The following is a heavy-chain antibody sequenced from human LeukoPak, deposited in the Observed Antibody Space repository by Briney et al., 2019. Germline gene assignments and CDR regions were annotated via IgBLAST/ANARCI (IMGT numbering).Heavy chain of an antibody. V-gene: IGHV3-23*01. J-gene: IGHJ4*02. CDR2: IDIGGGTT. Sequence: GGSLRLSCAASGFTVSIYAMSWVRQAPGMGLQLVSSIDIGGGTTYSADSVKGRFTISRGNSKNTLYLQMDSLRVEDTAVYFCAKALDYWGQGTLVTVSS. CDR3: AKALDY. CDR1: GFTVSIYA.